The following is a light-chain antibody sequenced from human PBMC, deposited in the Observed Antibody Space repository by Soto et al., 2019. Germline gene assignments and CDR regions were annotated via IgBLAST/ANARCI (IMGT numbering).Light chain of an antibody. CDR3: MQSVQLPLT. V-gene: IGKV2D-29*01. J-gene: IGKJ4*01. Sequence: DLVMTQTPLSLSVTPGQPASISCKSSQSLLYSDGKTYLSWYLQKPGQPPHLLIYEVSNRFSGVTERFSGSGSGTDFTLRISRVEAEDFGVYYCMQSVQLPLTFGGGTTVEIK. CDR2: EVS. CDR1: QSLLYSDGKTY.